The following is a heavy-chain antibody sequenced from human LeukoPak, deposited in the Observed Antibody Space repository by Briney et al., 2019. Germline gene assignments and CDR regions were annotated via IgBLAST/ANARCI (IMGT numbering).Heavy chain of an antibody. CDR2: VSAHNGNT. CDR3: ARDDSYDSSGYYYYY. J-gene: IGHJ4*02. CDR1: GYTFTYYG. Sequence: ASVKVSCKTSGYTFTYYGISWVRQAPGQGLEWMGWVSAHNGNTNFARRLQGRVSMTTDTSTSTASMELRSLRSDDTAVYYCARDDSYDSSGYYYYYWGQGTLVTASS. V-gene: IGHV1-18*01. D-gene: IGHD3-22*01.